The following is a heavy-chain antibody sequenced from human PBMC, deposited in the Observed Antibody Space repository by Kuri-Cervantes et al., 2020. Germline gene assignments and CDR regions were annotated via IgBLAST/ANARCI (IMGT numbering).Heavy chain of an antibody. D-gene: IGHD2-2*01. V-gene: IGHV3-11*01. Sequence: GSLRLSCAASGFTFSDYYMSWIRQAPGKGLEWVSYISSSGSTIYYADSVKGRFTISRDNAKNSLYLQMNSLRAEDTAVYYCARDLPAPHIVVVPAADQKYYYYYGMDVWGQGTTVTVSS. CDR3: ARDLPAPHIVVVPAADQKYYYYYGMDV. J-gene: IGHJ6*02. CDR1: GFTFSDYY. CDR2: ISSSGSTI.